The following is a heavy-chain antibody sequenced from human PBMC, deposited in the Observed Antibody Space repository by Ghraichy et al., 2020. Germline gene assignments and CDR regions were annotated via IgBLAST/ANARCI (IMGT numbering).Heavy chain of an antibody. CDR3: AHTALVGLVVSLYFDY. CDR2: IYWDDDK. D-gene: IGHD3-22*01. Sequence: SGPTLVKPTQTLTLTCTFSGFSLSTSGVGVGWIRQPPGKALEWLALIYWDDDKRYSPSLKSRLTITKDTSKNQVVLTMTNMDPVDTATYYCAHTALVGLVVSLYFDYWGQGTLVTVSS. J-gene: IGHJ4*02. V-gene: IGHV2-5*02. CDR1: GFSLSTSGVG.